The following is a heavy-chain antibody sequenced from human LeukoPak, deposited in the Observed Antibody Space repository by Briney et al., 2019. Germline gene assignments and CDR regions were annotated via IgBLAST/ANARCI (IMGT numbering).Heavy chain of an antibody. CDR1: GGSISSYY. D-gene: IGHD2-21*02. CDR3: ARSPTYCGGDCYLAGNWFDP. J-gene: IGHJ5*02. Sequence: PSETLSLTCTVSGGSISSYYWSWIRQPPGKGLEWIGYIYYSGSTNYNPSLKSRVTISVDTSKNQFSLKLSSVTAADTAVYYCARSPTYCGGDCYLAGNWFDPGAREPWSPSPQ. CDR2: IYYSGST. V-gene: IGHV4-59*01.